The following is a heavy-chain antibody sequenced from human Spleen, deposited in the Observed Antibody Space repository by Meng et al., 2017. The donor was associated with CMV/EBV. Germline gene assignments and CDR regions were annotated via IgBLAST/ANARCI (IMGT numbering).Heavy chain of an antibody. D-gene: IGHD3-22*01. CDR2: ISYDGSNK. V-gene: IGHV3-30*04. Sequence: FTFRSYAMHWVRQAPGKGLEWVAVISYDGSNKYYADSVKGRVTISRDNSKNTLYLQMNSLRAEDTAVYYCAIVDYYDSSGYTPPFDYWGQGTLVTVSS. CDR3: AIVDYYDSSGYTPPFDY. J-gene: IGHJ4*02. CDR1: FTFRSYA.